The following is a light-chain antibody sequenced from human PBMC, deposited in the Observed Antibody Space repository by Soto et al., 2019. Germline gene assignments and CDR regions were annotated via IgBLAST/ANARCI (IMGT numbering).Light chain of an antibody. CDR3: SSYTSISTLVV. V-gene: IGLV2-14*03. Sequence: QSALTQPASVSESPGQTITISCTGTSSDVGGYNYVSWYQQHPGKAPKLMIYDVSNRPSGVSNRFSGSKSGNTASLTISGLQAEDEADYYCSSYTSISTLVVFGGGTKLTVL. CDR1: SSDVGGYNY. J-gene: IGLJ2*01. CDR2: DVS.